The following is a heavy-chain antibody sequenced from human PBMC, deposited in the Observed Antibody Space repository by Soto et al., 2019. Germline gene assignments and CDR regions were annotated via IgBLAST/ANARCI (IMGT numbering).Heavy chain of an antibody. CDR3: ARGFTYYYDSSGYYYSPVGNWFDP. D-gene: IGHD3-22*01. CDR2: IYYSGST. CDR1: GGSISSYY. V-gene: IGHV4-59*01. J-gene: IGHJ5*02. Sequence: SETLSLTCTVSGGSISSYYWSWIRQPPGKGLEWIGYIYYSGSTNYNPSLKSRVTISVDTSKNQFSLKLSSVTAADTAVYYCARGFTYYYDSSGYYYSPVGNWFDPWGQGTLVT.